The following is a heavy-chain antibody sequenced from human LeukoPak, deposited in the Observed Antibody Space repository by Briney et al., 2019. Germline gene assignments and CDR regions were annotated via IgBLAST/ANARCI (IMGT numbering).Heavy chain of an antibody. CDR3: ARDRYCSSTSCYNWFDP. Sequence: GGSLRLSCVASGFTFSSYAMHWVRQAPGKGLEWVAVISYDGSNKYYADSVKGRFTISRDNSKNTLYLQMNSLRAEDTAVYYCARDRYCSSTSCYNWFDPWGQGTLVTVSS. CDR2: ISYDGSNK. V-gene: IGHV3-30-3*01. D-gene: IGHD2-2*01. J-gene: IGHJ5*02. CDR1: GFTFSSYA.